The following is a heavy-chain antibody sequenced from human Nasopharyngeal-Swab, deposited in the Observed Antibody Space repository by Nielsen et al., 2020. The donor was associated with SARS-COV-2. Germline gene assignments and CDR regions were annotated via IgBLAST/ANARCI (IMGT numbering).Heavy chain of an antibody. Sequence: GEFLKISCAASGFTFSDYGIQWVRQAPGKGLEWVGVVSSDGSNKYYSDSAKGRFALSRDNSKNTVDLQMNSLTAEDTAVYYCAAGTWYRGGYDAFDVWGQGTVVTVSS. V-gene: IGHV3-30*03. CDR3: AAGTWYRGGYDAFDV. CDR1: GFTFSDYG. J-gene: IGHJ3*01. CDR2: VSSDGSNK. D-gene: IGHD6-25*01.